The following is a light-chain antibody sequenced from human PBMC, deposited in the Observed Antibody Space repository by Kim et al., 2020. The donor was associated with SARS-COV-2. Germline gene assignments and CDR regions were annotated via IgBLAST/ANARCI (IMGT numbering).Light chain of an antibody. CDR2: KVS. Sequence: PASISGRSSQSLVYSGGNSYLTGFPPRPGQSPRRLVYKVSSRDSGVPDRFSGSGSGTDFTLKISRVEAEDVGIYYCMQGTHWPPTFGQGTKVDIK. V-gene: IGKV2-30*01. CDR3: MQGTHWPPT. CDR1: QSLVYSGGNSY. J-gene: IGKJ1*01.